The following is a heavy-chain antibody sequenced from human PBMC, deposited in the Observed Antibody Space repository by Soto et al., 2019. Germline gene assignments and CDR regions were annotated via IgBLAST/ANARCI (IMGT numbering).Heavy chain of an antibody. V-gene: IGHV1-8*01. Sequence: ASVKVSCKASGYTFTSYDINWVRQATGQGLEWMGWMNPNSGNTGYAQKFQGRVTMTRNTSISTAYMELSSLRSEDTAVYYYARRLDDFWSGYYSYYYYYMDVWGKGTTVTVSS. D-gene: IGHD3-3*01. CDR2: MNPNSGNT. J-gene: IGHJ6*03. CDR1: GYTFTSYD. CDR3: ARRLDDFWSGYYSYYYYYMDV.